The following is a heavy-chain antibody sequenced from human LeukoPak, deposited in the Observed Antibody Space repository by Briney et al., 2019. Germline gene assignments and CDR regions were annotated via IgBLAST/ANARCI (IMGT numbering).Heavy chain of an antibody. CDR1: GFTFSSYD. D-gene: IGHD2-2*01. J-gene: IGHJ3*02. V-gene: IGHV3-13*01. CDR3: ARVSLSSFGDAFDI. Sequence: GGSLRLSCAASGFTFSSYDMHWVRQATGKGLEWVSAIGTAGDTYYPGSVKGRFTISRENAKNSLYLQMNSLRAGDTAVYYCARVSLSSFGDAFDIWGQGTMVTVSS. CDR2: IGTAGDT.